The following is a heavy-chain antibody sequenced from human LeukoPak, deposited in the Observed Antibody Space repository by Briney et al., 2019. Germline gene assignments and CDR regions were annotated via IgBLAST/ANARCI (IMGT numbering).Heavy chain of an antibody. CDR1: GFAFTTYG. D-gene: IGHD1-26*01. V-gene: IGHV3-30*18. J-gene: IGHJ4*02. Sequence: GGPLRLSCEASGFAFTTYGMHWVRQAPGKGLEWVAVISYDGSNKYYADSVKGRFTISRDNSKNTLYLQMNSLRAEDTAVYYCAKGRDGSYFDYWGQGTLVTVSS. CDR2: ISYDGSNK. CDR3: AKGRDGSYFDY.